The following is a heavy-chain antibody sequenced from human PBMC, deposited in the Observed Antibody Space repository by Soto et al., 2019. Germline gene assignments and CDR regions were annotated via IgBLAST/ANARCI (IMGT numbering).Heavy chain of an antibody. CDR3: ATKIRGGYSSSWYYFDY. D-gene: IGHD6-13*01. CDR1: GFTFRNYG. Sequence: GGSLRLCCAASGFTFRNYGMNWVRQAPGKGLEWVSYIGIGSSTTYYADSVKGRFTISRDNSKNTLYLQINSLRAEDTAVYYCATKIRGGYSSSWYYFDYWGQGT. J-gene: IGHJ4*02. CDR2: IGIGSSTT. V-gene: IGHV3-48*01.